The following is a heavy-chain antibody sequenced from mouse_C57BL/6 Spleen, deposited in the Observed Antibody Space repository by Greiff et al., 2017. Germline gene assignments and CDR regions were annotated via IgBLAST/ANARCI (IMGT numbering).Heavy chain of an antibody. CDR2: IDPETGGT. V-gene: IGHV1-15*01. J-gene: IGHJ3*01. CDR1: GYTFTDYE. Sequence: QVQLKQSGAELVRPGASVTLSCKASGYTFTDYEMHWVKQTPVHGLEWIGAIDPETGGTAYNQKFKGKAILTADKSSSTAYMELRSLTSEDSAVYYCTGYSNPAWFAYWGQGTLVTVSA. CDR3: TGYSNPAWFAY. D-gene: IGHD2-5*01.